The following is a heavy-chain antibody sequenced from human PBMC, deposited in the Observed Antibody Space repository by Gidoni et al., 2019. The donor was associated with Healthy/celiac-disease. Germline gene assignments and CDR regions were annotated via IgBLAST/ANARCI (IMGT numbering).Heavy chain of an antibody. J-gene: IGHJ4*02. CDR1: GRSFSGYY. D-gene: IGHD2-15*01. CDR2: TNHSGST. CDR3: AGRYCSGGSCWRGIDY. Sequence: QVQLQQWGAGLLKPSETLSLTCAVYGRSFSGYYWSWIRQPPGKGLEWIGETNHSGSTNSNPSLKSRVTISVDTSKNQFSLKLSSVTAADTAVYYCAGRYCSGGSCWRGIDYWGQGTLATVSS. V-gene: IGHV4-34*01.